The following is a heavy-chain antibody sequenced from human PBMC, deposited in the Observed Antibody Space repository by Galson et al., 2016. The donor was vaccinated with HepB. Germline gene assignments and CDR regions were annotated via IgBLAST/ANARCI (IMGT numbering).Heavy chain of an antibody. D-gene: IGHD2-15*01. CDR1: GGSISSDY. J-gene: IGHJ6*04. CDR3: ARDNRYCSGGRCYFDIHYHYFMDV. Sequence: SETLSLTCTVSGGSISSDYWNWIRQPAGKGLEWIGRLSDNEITSYNPSLQSRVIMSVDTFRNQFSLRLTSVTAADTAVYYCARDNRYCSGGRCYFDIHYHYFMDVWGKGTTVTVSS. V-gene: IGHV4-4*07. CDR2: LSDNEIT.